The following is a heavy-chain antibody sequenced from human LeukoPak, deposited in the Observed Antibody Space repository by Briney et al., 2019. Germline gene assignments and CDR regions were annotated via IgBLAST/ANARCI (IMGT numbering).Heavy chain of an antibody. CDR3: ARDSRIVVVPAAIRGTADY. CDR1: GFTFSSYW. Sequence: GGSLRLSCAASGFTFSSYWMSWVRQAPGKGLEWVANIKQDGSEKYYVDSVKGRFTISRDNAKNSLYLQMNSLRAEDTAVYYCARDSRIVVVPAAIRGTADYWGQGTLVTVSS. V-gene: IGHV3-7*01. D-gene: IGHD2-2*02. CDR2: IKQDGSEK. J-gene: IGHJ4*02.